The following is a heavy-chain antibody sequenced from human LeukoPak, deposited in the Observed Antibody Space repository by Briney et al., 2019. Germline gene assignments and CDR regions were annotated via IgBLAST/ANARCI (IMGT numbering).Heavy chain of an antibody. J-gene: IGHJ6*02. V-gene: IGHV3-53*01. D-gene: IGHD2-15*01. CDR1: GFTVSSNY. CDR3: ARDSLVVVAATRLDYYYGMDV. Sequence: GGSLRLSCAASGFTVSSNYMSWVRQATGKGLEWVSVIYSGGSTYYADSVKGRFTISRDNSKNTLYLQMNSLRAEDTAVYYCARDSLVVVAATRLDYYYGMDVWGQGTTVTVSS. CDR2: IYSGGST.